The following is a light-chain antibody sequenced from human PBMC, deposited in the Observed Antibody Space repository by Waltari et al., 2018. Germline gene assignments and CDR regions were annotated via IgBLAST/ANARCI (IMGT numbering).Light chain of an antibody. Sequence: QSVLTQPPSVSAAPGQRVTLSCSGGSSNIRNNYVSWYRQFPGPAPKLLLYENTERPSGIPCRLSGSKSGTSATLDITGLQAGDEADYYCGTWDSSLSGAVFGGGTHLTVL. CDR2: ENT. CDR3: GTWDSSLSGAV. CDR1: SSNIRNNY. V-gene: IGLV1-51*02. J-gene: IGLJ7*01.